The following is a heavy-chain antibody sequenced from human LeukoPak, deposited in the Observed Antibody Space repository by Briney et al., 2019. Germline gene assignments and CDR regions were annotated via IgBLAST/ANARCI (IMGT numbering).Heavy chain of an antibody. CDR1: GGSISSGGYY. J-gene: IGHJ3*02. Sequence: ASQTLSLTCTVSGGSISSGGYYWSWIHQHPGKGLEWIGYIYYSGSTYYNPSLKSRVTISVDTSKNQFSLKLSSVTAADTAVYYCARDAVLNDSSGKHAFDIWGQGTMVTVSS. D-gene: IGHD3-22*01. V-gene: IGHV4-31*03. CDR2: IYYSGST. CDR3: ARDAVLNDSSGKHAFDI.